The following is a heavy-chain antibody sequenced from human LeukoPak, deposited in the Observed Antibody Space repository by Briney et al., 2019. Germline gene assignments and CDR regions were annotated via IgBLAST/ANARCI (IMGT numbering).Heavy chain of an antibody. CDR1: GGSISSSSYY. J-gene: IGHJ3*02. V-gene: IGHV4-39*07. Sequence: SETLSLTCTVSGGSISSSSYYWGWIRQPPGKGLEWIGSIYYSGSTYYNPSLKSRVTISVDTSKNQFSLKLSSVTAADTAVYYCASDSFITMVRGAAAFDIWGQGTMVTVSS. CDR2: IYYSGST. CDR3: ASDSFITMVRGAAAFDI. D-gene: IGHD3-10*01.